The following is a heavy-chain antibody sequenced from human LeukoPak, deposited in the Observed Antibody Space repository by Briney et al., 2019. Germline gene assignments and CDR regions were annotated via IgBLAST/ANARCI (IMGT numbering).Heavy chain of an antibody. V-gene: IGHV3-73*01. Sequence: GGSLRLSCAASGFTFSGSAMHWVRQASGKGLEWVGRIRSKANSYATAYAASVKGRFTISRDDSKNTAYLQMNSLKTEDTAVYYCTRHGSGGYYYYYGMDVWGQGTTVTVSS. CDR2: IRSKANSYAT. J-gene: IGHJ6*02. CDR3: TRHGSGGYYYYYGMDV. D-gene: IGHD3-10*01. CDR1: GFTFSGSA.